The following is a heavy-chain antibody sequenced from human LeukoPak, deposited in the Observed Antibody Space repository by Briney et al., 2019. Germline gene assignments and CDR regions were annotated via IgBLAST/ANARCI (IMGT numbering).Heavy chain of an antibody. CDR2: ISAYNGNT. CDR3: AREDTAMACFDY. J-gene: IGHJ4*02. V-gene: IGHV1-18*01. CDR1: GGTFSSYG. D-gene: IGHD5-18*01. Sequence: GASVRVSCEASGGTFSSYGISWVRQAPGQGLEWMGWISAYNGNTNYAQKLQGRVTMTTDTSTSTAYMELRSLRSDDTAVYYCAREDTAMACFDYWGQGTLVTVSS.